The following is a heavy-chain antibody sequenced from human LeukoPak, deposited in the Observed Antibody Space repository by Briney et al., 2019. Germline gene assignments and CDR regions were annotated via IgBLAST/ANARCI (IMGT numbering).Heavy chain of an antibody. CDR3: ARGSGYSGDH. D-gene: IGHD3-22*01. Sequence: ASVTVSCTASGGTFSSYAISWVRQAPGQGLEWMGGIIPIFGTANYAQKFQGRVTITADESTSTAYMELSSLRSEDTAVYYCARGSGYSGDHWGQGTLVTVSS. CDR1: GGTFSSYA. V-gene: IGHV1-69*01. J-gene: IGHJ4*02. CDR2: IIPIFGTA.